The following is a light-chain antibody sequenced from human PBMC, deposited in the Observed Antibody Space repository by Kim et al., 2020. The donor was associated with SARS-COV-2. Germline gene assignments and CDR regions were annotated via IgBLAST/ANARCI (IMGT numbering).Light chain of an antibody. Sequence: ELTQPPSASGTPGQRISISCSGRSSNIGSNFVYWYQQLPGTAPKLLFYRNDQRPSGVPDRFSVSKSGTSASLAISGLRSEDEGDYYCAAWDAGLTSVVFGGGTKVTV. CDR1: SSNIGSNF. V-gene: IGLV1-47*01. J-gene: IGLJ3*02. CDR2: RND. CDR3: AAWDAGLTSVV.